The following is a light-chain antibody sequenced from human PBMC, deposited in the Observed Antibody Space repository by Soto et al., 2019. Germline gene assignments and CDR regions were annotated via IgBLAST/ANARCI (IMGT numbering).Light chain of an antibody. CDR2: SND. J-gene: IGLJ3*02. V-gene: IGLV1-44*01. CDR1: GSGDGGNT. Sequence: QSVLTQPPSATGTPGQTVTVSCSGRGSGDGGNTVSWYQQLTGTAPRLLFHSNDRRPSGVPDRFSGSKSGASASPAISGLQSDDEADYYCATWGDSLDGPVFGGGTKVTV. CDR3: ATWGDSLDGPV.